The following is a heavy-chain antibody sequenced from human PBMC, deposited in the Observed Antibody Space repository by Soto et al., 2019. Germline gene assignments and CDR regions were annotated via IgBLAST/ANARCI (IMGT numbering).Heavy chain of an antibody. Sequence: SETLSLTCTVSGGSISSSSYYWGWIRQPPGRGLEWIGSIYYSGSTYYNPSLKSRVTISVDTSKNQFSLKLSSVTAADTAVYYCARDCSSTSCYPYYYYGMDVWGQGTTVTVSS. CDR3: ARDCSSTSCYPYYYYGMDV. CDR2: IYYSGST. CDR1: GGSISSSSYY. J-gene: IGHJ6*02. V-gene: IGHV4-39*01. D-gene: IGHD2-2*01.